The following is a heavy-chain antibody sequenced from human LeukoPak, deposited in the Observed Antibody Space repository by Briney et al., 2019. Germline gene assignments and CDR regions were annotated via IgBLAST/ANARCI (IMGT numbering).Heavy chain of an antibody. J-gene: IGHJ4*02. D-gene: IGHD3-10*01. CDR3: ARVPYGSGSYYFCDY. V-gene: IGHV3-66*01. Sequence: GGSLRLSCAASGFTVSSNYMSWVRQAPGKGLEWVSVIYSGGSTYYADSVKGRFTISRDNSKNTLYLQMNSLRAEDTAVYYCARVPYGSGSYYFCDYWGQGTLVTVSS. CDR2: IYSGGST. CDR1: GFTVSSNY.